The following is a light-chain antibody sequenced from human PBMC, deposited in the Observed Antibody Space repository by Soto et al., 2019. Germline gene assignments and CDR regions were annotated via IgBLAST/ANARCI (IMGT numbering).Light chain of an antibody. CDR2: GAS. CDR3: QQYNNWPRT. Sequence: EILLTQAPAARSVSKRDRATLSCRASQSISANLAWYQQKPGQTPRLLIYGASTRASGVPAKFSGSGSGTEFTLTISSLQSEDFAVYYCQQYNNWPRTFGQGTKVDIK. V-gene: IGKV3-15*01. CDR1: QSISAN. J-gene: IGKJ1*01.